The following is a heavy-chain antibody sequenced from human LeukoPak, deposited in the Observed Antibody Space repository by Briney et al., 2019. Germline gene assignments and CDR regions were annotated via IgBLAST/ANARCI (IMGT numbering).Heavy chain of an antibody. CDR1: GFTFSSYG. CDR3: AKDSSFVGDIVATTPLDY. CDR2: ISYDGSNK. Sequence: GGSPRLSCAASGFTFSSYGMHWVRQAPGKGLEWVAVISYDGSNKYYADSVKGRFTISRDNSKNTLYLQMNSLRAEDTAVYYCAKDSSFVGDIVATTPLDYWGQGTLVTVSS. V-gene: IGHV3-30*18. J-gene: IGHJ4*02. D-gene: IGHD5-12*01.